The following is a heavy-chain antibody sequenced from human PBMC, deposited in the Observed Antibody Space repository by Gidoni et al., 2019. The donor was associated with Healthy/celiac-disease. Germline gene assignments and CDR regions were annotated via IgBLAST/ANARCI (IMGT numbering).Heavy chain of an antibody. J-gene: IGHJ4*02. CDR1: GYTFTAYY. V-gene: IGHV1-2*02. Sequence: QVQLVQSGAEVKKPGASLKVSCKASGYTFTAYYIPWVRQAPGQGIEWMGWLNPNSVGTNYAQKVQGRVTMTRDRSISTAYMELSRLRSDDTAVYYCARYSTAGGGRSSWYYHGYYFDYWGQGTLVTVSS. CDR2: LNPNSVGT. CDR3: ARYSTAGGGRSSWYYHGYYFDY. D-gene: IGHD6-13*01.